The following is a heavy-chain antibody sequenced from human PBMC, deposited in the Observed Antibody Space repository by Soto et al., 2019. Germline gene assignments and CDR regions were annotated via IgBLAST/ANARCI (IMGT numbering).Heavy chain of an antibody. CDR2: ISSTGTYI. Sequence: GGSLKRSCAASGCSFSSYSMNWVRQAPGRGLEWVSTISSTGTYIYYADSLKGRLAISRDNAKNSLYLQMNSLRVEDTAVYYCARDDYGDLDYWGQGTLVTVSS. CDR3: ARDDYGDLDY. CDR1: GCSFSSYS. D-gene: IGHD4-17*01. J-gene: IGHJ4*02. V-gene: IGHV3-21*01.